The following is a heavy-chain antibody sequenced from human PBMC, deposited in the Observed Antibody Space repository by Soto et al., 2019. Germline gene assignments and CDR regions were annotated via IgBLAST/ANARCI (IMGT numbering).Heavy chain of an antibody. D-gene: IGHD5-18*01. CDR3: AKDIGPSSDTAMAPGDY. CDR2: IWYDGSNK. Sequence: QVQLVESGGGVVQPGRSLRLSCAASGFTFSSYGMHWVRQAPGKGLEWVAVIWYDGSNKYYADSVKGRFTISRDDSKNTLCLQMNSLRAEDTAVYYCAKDIGPSSDTAMAPGDYWGQGTLVTVSS. J-gene: IGHJ4*02. V-gene: IGHV3-33*06. CDR1: GFTFSSYG.